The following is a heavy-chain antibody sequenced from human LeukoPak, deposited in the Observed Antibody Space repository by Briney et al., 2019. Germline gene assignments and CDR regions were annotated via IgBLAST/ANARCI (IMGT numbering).Heavy chain of an antibody. CDR2: IVPIFGTA. CDR1: GGTFGSYA. CDR3: AREHVGGPAAGVYYYYYGMDV. D-gene: IGHD6-13*01. J-gene: IGHJ6*02. V-gene: IGHV1-69*13. Sequence: SVKVSCKASGGTFGSYAISWVRQAPGQGLEWMGGIVPIFGTANYAQKFQGRVTITADESTSTAYMELSSLRSEDTAVYYCAREHVGGPAAGVYYYYYGMDVWGQGTTVTVSS.